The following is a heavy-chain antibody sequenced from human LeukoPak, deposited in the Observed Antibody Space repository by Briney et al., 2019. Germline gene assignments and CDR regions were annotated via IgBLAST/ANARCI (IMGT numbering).Heavy chain of an antibody. CDR3: ARGYGMDIAVAGPSDY. V-gene: IGHV4-39*07. D-gene: IGHD6-19*01. J-gene: IGHJ4*02. CDR1: GGSISSSPYY. Sequence: PSETLSLTCTVSGGSISSSPYYWGWIRQPPGKGLEWIGSISHTGSTYHNPSLKSRVIISVDTSKNQFSLKLSSVTAADTAVYDGARGYGMDIAVAGPSDYWGQGTLVTVSS. CDR2: ISHTGST.